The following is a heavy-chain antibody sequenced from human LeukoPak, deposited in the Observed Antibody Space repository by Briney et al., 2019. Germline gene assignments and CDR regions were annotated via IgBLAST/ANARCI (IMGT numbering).Heavy chain of an antibody. Sequence: SVKVTCKASGGTFSSYTISWVRQAPGQGLEWMGGIIPIFGTANYAQKFQGRVTITADKSTSTAYMELSSLRSEDTAVYYCASSSSGQHDPWGQGTLVTVSS. CDR3: ASSSSGQHDP. V-gene: IGHV1-69*06. CDR2: IIPIFGTA. CDR1: GGTFSSYT. J-gene: IGHJ5*02. D-gene: IGHD6-13*01.